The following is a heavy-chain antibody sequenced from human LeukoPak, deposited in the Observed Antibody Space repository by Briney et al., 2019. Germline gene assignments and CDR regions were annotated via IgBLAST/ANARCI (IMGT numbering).Heavy chain of an antibody. Sequence: GGSLRLSCAASGFTFSSYAMSWVRQAPGKGLEWVSAISGSGGSTYYADSVKGRFTISRDNSKNTLYLQMNSLRAEDTAVYYCAKRRASDGSGYRAFEFWGQGTLVTVSS. CDR3: AKRRASDGSGYRAFEF. D-gene: IGHD3-22*01. J-gene: IGHJ4*02. V-gene: IGHV3-23*01. CDR2: ISGSGGST. CDR1: GFTFSSYA.